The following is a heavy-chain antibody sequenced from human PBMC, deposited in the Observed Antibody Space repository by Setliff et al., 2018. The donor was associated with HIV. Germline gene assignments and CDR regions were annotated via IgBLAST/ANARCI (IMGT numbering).Heavy chain of an antibody. J-gene: IGHJ4*02. CDR2: INNDTTTT. CDR1: GFSFNNAW. Sequence: GGSLRLSCAASGFSFNNAWMHWVRQAPGQGLEWVSGINNDTTTTTYADSVKGRFSISRDNAKNTLYLQMNGLRGEDTAVYYCAMFSSSSGWGQGTQVTVSS. D-gene: IGHD6-6*01. CDR3: AMFSSSSG. V-gene: IGHV3-74*01.